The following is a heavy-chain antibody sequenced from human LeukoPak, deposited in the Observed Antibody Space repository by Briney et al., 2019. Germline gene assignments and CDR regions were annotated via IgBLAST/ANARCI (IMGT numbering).Heavy chain of an antibody. CDR3: ARNEGSGYSAPDAFDI. CDR1: GGSLSSYY. V-gene: IGHV4-59*01. CDR2: IYYSGST. Sequence: SETLSLTCTGTGGSLSSYYWSWIRPPPGKGLEWIGYIYYSGSTNYNPSLKSRVTISVDTSKNQFSLKLSSVTAADTAVYYWARNEGSGYSAPDAFDIWGQGTMVTVSS. J-gene: IGHJ3*02. D-gene: IGHD3-22*01.